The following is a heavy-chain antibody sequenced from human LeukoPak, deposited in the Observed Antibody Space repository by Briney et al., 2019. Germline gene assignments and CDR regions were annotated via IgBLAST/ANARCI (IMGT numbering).Heavy chain of an antibody. D-gene: IGHD5-18*01. Sequence: PSETLSLTCTVSGGSISSYYWSWIRQPPGKGLEWIGYIYYSGSTNYNPSLKSRVTISVDTSKNQFSLKLSSVTAADTAVYYCARGPTAMVTHFDYWGQGTLVTVSS. CDR2: IYYSGST. J-gene: IGHJ4*02. CDR3: ARGPTAMVTHFDY. CDR1: GGSISSYY. V-gene: IGHV4-59*01.